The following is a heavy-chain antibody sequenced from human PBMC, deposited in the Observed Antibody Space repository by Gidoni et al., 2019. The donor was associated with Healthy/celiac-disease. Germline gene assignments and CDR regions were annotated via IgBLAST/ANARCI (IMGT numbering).Heavy chain of an antibody. CDR3: ASTWPTGH. V-gene: IGHV3-11*01. J-gene: IGHJ1*01. Sequence: QVQLVESAGGLVKPGGSLRLSCAASGFTFSAYYMSWIRQAPGTGLEWVSYISRSGSTIYYADSVKGRFTISRDNAKNSLYLQMNSLRAEDTAVYYCASTWPTGHWDQGTLVTVSS. CDR2: ISRSGSTI. CDR1: GFTFSAYY.